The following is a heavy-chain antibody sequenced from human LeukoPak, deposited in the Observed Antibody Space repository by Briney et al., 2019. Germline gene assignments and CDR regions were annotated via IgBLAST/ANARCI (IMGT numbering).Heavy chain of an antibody. V-gene: IGHV3-30*04. J-gene: IGHJ4*02. Sequence: PGGSLRLSCAASGFTFSSYAMHWVRQAPGKGLEWVAAISYDGSNKYYADSVKGRFTISRDNSKNTLYLQMNSLRAEDTAVYYCAKDGDYYDSSGYYSPFDYWGQGTLVTVSS. CDR2: ISYDGSNK. CDR1: GFTFSSYA. D-gene: IGHD3-22*01. CDR3: AKDGDYYDSSGYYSPFDY.